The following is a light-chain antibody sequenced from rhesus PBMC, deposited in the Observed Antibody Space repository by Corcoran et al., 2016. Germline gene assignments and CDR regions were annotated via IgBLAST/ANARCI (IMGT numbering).Light chain of an antibody. CDR2: YAT. CDR3: QQGKSNPRK. Sequence: DIQMSQSPSSLSASVGDRVTITSRASQGVVSYLNWYQQKVGRAPKLLIYYATTLSSGVPSRFSGSGAGTEFALTISSLQPEDFATYYYQQGKSNPRKFGQGTKVEF. J-gene: IGKJ1*01. CDR1: QGVVSY. V-gene: IGKV1-32*02.